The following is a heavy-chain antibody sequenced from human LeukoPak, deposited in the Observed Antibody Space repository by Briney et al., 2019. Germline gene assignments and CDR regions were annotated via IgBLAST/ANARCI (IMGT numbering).Heavy chain of an antibody. V-gene: IGHV3-33*01. J-gene: IGHJ4*02. Sequence: GGSLRLSCAASGFTFSSYGMHWVRQAPGKGLEWVALIWYDGRTKFHADSVKGRSTISRDNSKNTLYLQMDSPRDEDTAVYYCAREWGRIAVAGGPGYWGQGSRVTVSS. D-gene: IGHD6-19*01. CDR1: GFTFSSYG. CDR2: IWYDGRTK. CDR3: AREWGRIAVAGGPGY.